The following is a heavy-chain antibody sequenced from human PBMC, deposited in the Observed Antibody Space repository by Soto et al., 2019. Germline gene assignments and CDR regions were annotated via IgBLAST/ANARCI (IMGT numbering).Heavy chain of an antibody. CDR2: ISGSGGST. J-gene: IGHJ3*02. Sequence: GGSLRLSCAASGFTFRSYAMSWVRQAPGKGLEWVSGISGSGGSTYYADSVKGRFTISRDNSKNTLYLQMNSLRAEDTAVYYCARDFPTLNPLDDAFDIWGQGTMVTVSS. CDR3: ARDFPTLNPLDDAFDI. D-gene: IGHD4-17*01. CDR1: GFTFRSYA. V-gene: IGHV3-23*01.